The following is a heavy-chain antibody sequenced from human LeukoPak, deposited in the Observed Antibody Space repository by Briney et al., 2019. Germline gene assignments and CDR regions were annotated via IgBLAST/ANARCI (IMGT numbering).Heavy chain of an antibody. CDR3: ARDVRSGYSYGFILAYYYGMDV. J-gene: IGHJ6*02. CDR2: ISYDGSNK. V-gene: IGHV3-30-3*01. CDR1: GFTFSSYA. D-gene: IGHD5-18*01. Sequence: GGSLRLSCAASGFTFSSYAMHWVRQAPGKGLEWVAVISYDGSNKYYADSVKGRFTISRDNSKNTLYLQMNSLRAEDTAVYYCARDVRSGYSYGFILAYYYGMDVWGQGTTVTVSS.